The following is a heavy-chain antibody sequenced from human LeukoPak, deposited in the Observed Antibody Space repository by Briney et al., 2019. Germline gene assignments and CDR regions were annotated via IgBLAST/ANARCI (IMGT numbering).Heavy chain of an antibody. CDR2: ISSSTYK. Sequence: GGSLRLSCAASGFTFSSYTMTWVRQAPGKGLEWVSSISSSTYKYYADSVKGRFTISRDNAKNSLYLQMNSLRAEDTAVYYCAREDSSGWADYWGQGTLVTVSS. V-gene: IGHV3-21*01. CDR3: AREDSSGWADY. D-gene: IGHD6-19*01. CDR1: GFTFSSYT. J-gene: IGHJ4*02.